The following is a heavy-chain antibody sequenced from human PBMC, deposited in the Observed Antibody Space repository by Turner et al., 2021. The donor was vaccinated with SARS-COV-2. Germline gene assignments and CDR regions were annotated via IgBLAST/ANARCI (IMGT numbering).Heavy chain of an antibody. D-gene: IGHD3-3*01. CDR1: GFPFSSYS. J-gene: IGHJ6*02. Sequence: EVQLVESGGGLVKPGGSLRLSCAASGFPFSSYSMNWVRQAPGKGLGWVSSISSRISYIYYADSVKGRFTISRDNAKNSLYLQMNSLRAEDTAVYYCARGDDFWSGYSNYGMDVWGQGTTVTVSS. CDR2: ISSRISYI. CDR3: ARGDDFWSGYSNYGMDV. V-gene: IGHV3-21*01.